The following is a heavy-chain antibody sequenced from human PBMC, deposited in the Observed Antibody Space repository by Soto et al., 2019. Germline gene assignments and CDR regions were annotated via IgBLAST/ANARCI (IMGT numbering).Heavy chain of an antibody. CDR3: ARDRLRYFDWLLRYFDY. D-gene: IGHD3-9*01. CDR2: INAGNGNT. CDR1: GYTFTSYA. Sequence: ASVKVSCKASGYTFTSYAMHWVRQAPGQRLEWMGWINAGNGNTKYSQKFQGRVTITRDTSASTAYMGLSSLRSEDTAVYYCARDRLRYFDWLLRYFDYWGQGTLVTVSS. J-gene: IGHJ4*02. V-gene: IGHV1-3*01.